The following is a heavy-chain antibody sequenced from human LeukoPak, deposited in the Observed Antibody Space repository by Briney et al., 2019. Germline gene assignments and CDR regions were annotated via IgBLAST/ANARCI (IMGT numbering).Heavy chain of an antibody. D-gene: IGHD6-13*01. J-gene: IGHJ5*02. CDR3: ARHFDSSSWYGGPPDANWFDP. V-gene: IGHV4-39*01. CDR2: LYYSGST. CDR1: GDSIISSDYY. Sequence: NASETLSLTCTVSGDSIISSDYYWGWVRQPPGKGLEWIGSLYYSGSTYYNPSLKSRVTISVDTSKNQFSLQLSSVTAADTAVYYCARHFDSSSWYGGPPDANWFDPWGQGTLVTVSS.